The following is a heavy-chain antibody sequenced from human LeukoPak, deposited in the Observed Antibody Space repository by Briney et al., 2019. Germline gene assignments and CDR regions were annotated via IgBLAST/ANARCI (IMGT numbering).Heavy chain of an antibody. Sequence: PSGTLSLTCTVSGGSISSGGYYWSWIRQPPGKGLEWIGYIYHSGSTYYNPSLKSRVTISVDRSKNQFSLKLSSVTAADTAVYYCARDSFYYMDVWGKGATVTVSS. V-gene: IGHV4-30-2*01. J-gene: IGHJ6*03. CDR1: GGSISSGGYY. D-gene: IGHD2-15*01. CDR3: ARDSFYYMDV. CDR2: IYHSGST.